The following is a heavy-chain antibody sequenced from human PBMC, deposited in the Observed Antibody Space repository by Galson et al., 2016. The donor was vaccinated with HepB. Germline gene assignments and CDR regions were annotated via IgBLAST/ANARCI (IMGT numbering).Heavy chain of an antibody. CDR1: GYTFTDYG. V-gene: IGHV1-18*01. CDR2: ISPYNGNT. Sequence: SVKVSCKASGYTFTDYGISWVRQAPGQGLEWMGWISPYNGNTNYAQKVQGRVTMTTDTSTSTAYMELRRLRSDDTAMYYGARYCYRPGSYISNGDVWGQGTTITVSS. D-gene: IGHD2/OR15-2a*01. J-gene: IGHJ6*02. CDR3: ARYCYRPGSYISNGDV.